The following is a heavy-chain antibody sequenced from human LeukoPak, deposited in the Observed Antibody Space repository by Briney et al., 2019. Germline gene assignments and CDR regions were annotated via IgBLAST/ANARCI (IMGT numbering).Heavy chain of an antibody. Sequence: AASVMVSCKASGYTFTGYYMHWVRQAPGQGLEWMGWINPNSGGTNYAQKFQGRVTMTRDTSISTAYMELSRLRSDDTAVYYCAREPYYGSGSQTYYYYYMDVWGKGTTVTVSS. V-gene: IGHV1-2*02. CDR1: GYTFTGYY. D-gene: IGHD3-10*01. J-gene: IGHJ6*03. CDR3: AREPYYGSGSQTYYYYYMDV. CDR2: INPNSGGT.